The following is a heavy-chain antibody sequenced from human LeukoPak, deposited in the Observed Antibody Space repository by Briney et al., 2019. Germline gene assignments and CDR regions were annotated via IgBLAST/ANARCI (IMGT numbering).Heavy chain of an antibody. D-gene: IGHD3/OR15-3a*01. CDR1: GYSFTTYW. Sequence: GDSLKISCKGSGYSFTTYWIAWVRQMPGQGLEWMGVIYPGDSDTRYSPSFQGQVTISVDKSISTAYLQWSSLKASDTAMYYCATLDDYGFGMDYYSYYMDVWGKGTTVTVSS. J-gene: IGHJ6*03. CDR2: IYPGDSDT. V-gene: IGHV5-51*01. CDR3: ATLDDYGFGMDYYSYYMDV.